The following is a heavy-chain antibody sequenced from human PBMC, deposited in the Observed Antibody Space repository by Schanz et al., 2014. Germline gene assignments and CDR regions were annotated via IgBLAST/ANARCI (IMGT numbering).Heavy chain of an antibody. CDR3: ARVPPTTRVGGVIYFDF. J-gene: IGHJ4*02. D-gene: IGHD3-10*01. CDR1: GFSVSTNY. V-gene: IGHV3-53*01. Sequence: EVQLVESGGGLIQPGGSLRLSCAVSGFSVSTNYMSWARQAPGKGLEWISSLYINAGSTRYADSVKGRFTTYRDNAKNSLYLQMTTLRDDDTAVYYCARVPPTTRVGGVIYFDFWGQGALVTVSS. CDR2: LYINAGST.